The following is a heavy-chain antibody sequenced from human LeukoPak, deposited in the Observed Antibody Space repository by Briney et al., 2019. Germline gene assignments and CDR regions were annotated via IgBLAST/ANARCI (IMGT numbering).Heavy chain of an antibody. D-gene: IGHD6-13*01. CDR1: GYTFTGYY. CDR3: ARSRAAAGTVAFQH. CDR2: INPNSGGT. J-gene: IGHJ1*01. Sequence: ASVKVSCKASGYTFTGYYMHWVRQAPGQGLEWMGWINPNSGGTNYAQKFQGWVTMTRDTSISTAYMELSRLRSDDTAVYYCARSRAAAGTVAFQHWGQGTLVTVSS. V-gene: IGHV1-2*04.